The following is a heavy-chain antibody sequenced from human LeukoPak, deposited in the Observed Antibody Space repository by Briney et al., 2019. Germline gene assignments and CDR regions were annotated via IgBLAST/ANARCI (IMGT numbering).Heavy chain of an antibody. D-gene: IGHD6-13*01. CDR1: GASISSGGDY. V-gene: IGHV4-31*03. CDR2: IYDSGST. CDR3: ASGIAAFAFDI. J-gene: IGHJ3*02. Sequence: TLSLACTVSGASISSGGDYWAWIRQQPGKGLEWIGYIYDSGSTYYNPSLKSRVTISVDTSKNQFSLKLSSVTAADTAVYYCASGIAAFAFDIWGQGTMVTVSS.